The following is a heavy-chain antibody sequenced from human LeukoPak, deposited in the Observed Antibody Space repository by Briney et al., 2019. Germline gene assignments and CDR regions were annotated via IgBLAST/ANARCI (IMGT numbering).Heavy chain of an antibody. D-gene: IGHD1-7*01. CDR3: ARDNWNYGSSMDV. V-gene: IGHV4-59*01. Sequence: PSETLSLTCSVSGGSISSYYWSWIRQPPGKGLEWIGYIYYSGSTNYNPSLKSRVTISVDTSKNQFSLKLSSVTAADTAVYYCARDNWNYGSSMDVWGQGTTVTVSS. J-gene: IGHJ6*02. CDR1: GGSISSYY. CDR2: IYYSGST.